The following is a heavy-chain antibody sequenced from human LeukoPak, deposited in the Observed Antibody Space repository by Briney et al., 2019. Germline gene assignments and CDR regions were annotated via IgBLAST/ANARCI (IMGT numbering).Heavy chain of an antibody. CDR2: INPNSGGI. V-gene: IGHV1-2*06. J-gene: IGHJ4*02. CDR3: ARDIVGIGYYDSSGHEDY. CDR1: GYTFTGYY. Sequence: GASVKVSCKASGYTFTGYYIHWVRQAPGQGLEWMGRINPNSGGINYAQKFQGRVTMTRDTSISTAYMELSRLRSDDTAVYYCARDIVGIGYYDSSGHEDYWGQGGLVTVSS. D-gene: IGHD3-22*01.